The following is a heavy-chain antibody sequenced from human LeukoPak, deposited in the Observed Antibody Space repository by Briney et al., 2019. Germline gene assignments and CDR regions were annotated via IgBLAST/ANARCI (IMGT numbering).Heavy chain of an antibody. J-gene: IGHJ4*02. D-gene: IGHD3-9*01. V-gene: IGHV4-59*08. CDR2: IYYSGST. Sequence: KPSETLSLTCTVSGGSISSYYWSWIRQPPGKGLEWIGYIYYSGSTNYNPSLKSRVTISVDTSKNQFSLKLSSVTAADTAVYYCARHGRYFDWLRIDYWGQGTLVTVSS. CDR3: ARHGRYFDWLRIDY. CDR1: GGSISSYY.